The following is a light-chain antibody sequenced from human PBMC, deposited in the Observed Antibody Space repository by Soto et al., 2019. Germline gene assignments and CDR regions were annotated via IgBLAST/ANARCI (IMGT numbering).Light chain of an antibody. CDR3: AAWDDILSGPL. CDR2: GIT. V-gene: IGLV1-47*01. J-gene: IGLJ2*01. Sequence: QSVLAQPPSASGTPGQTITISCYGRSSNIGGHYVHWYQHLPGLSPKLLSYGITQLPSRVPDRISGFKYGTSESRAISGLRSEDEVDYDCAAWDDILSGPLFGGGTKLIVL. CDR1: SSNIGGHY.